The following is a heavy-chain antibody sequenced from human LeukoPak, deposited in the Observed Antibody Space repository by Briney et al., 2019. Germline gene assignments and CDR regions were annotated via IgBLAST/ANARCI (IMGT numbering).Heavy chain of an antibody. Sequence: SETLSLTCTVSGGSISSYYWSWIRQPAGKGLEWIGRIYTSGSTNYNPSLKSRVTMSVDTSKNQFSLKLSSVTAADTAVYYCARETRVRTFVVPAAITGWYFDLWGRGTLVTVSS. CDR3: ARETRVRTFVVPAAITGWYFDL. J-gene: IGHJ2*01. CDR2: IYTSGST. V-gene: IGHV4-4*07. D-gene: IGHD2-2*02. CDR1: GGSISSYY.